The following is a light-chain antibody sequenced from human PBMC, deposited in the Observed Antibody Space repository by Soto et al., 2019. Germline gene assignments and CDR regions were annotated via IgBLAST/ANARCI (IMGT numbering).Light chain of an antibody. V-gene: IGKV3-15*01. CDR1: QSVTTN. CDR2: GAS. Sequence: ETVMTQSPITLSWSPGERVPISCRASQSVTTNLAWYQHKEGQAPRLLISGASSGATGFPARFSGSGSGTEFTLTINSLQPEDSAVYYCQQYETWPVTFGGGTKVDIK. CDR3: QQYETWPVT. J-gene: IGKJ4*01.